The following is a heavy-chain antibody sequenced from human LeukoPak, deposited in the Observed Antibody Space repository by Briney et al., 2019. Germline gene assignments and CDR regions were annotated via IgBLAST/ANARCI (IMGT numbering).Heavy chain of an antibody. CDR3: AKDGRWLQFPCFDY. CDR1: GFTFNNYG. J-gene: IGHJ4*02. D-gene: IGHD5-24*01. CDR2: ISGSGGGT. Sequence: GGSLRLSCAASGFTFNNYGMSWVRQAPGKGLEWVSTISGSGGGTYCPDSVKGRFTISRDNSKNTLYLQMNSLRAEDTAVYYCAKDGRWLQFPCFDYWGQGTLVTVSS. V-gene: IGHV3-23*01.